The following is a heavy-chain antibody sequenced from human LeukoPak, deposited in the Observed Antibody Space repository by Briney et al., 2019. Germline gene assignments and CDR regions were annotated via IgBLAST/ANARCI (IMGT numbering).Heavy chain of an antibody. CDR2: IYHSGST. CDR3: ARDPPTTVTTRDAFDI. D-gene: IGHD4-17*01. Sequence: SETLSLTCTVSGYSISSGYYWCWIRQPPGKGLEWIGSIYHSGSTYYTPSLKSRVTISVDTSKNQFSLKLSSVTAADTAVYYCARDPPTTVTTRDAFDIWGQGTMVTASS. J-gene: IGHJ3*02. V-gene: IGHV4-38-2*02. CDR1: GYSISSGYY.